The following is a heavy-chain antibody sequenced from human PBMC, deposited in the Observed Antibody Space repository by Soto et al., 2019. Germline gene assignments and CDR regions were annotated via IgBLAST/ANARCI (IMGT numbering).Heavy chain of an antibody. CDR2: IYYSGST. V-gene: IGHV4-39*01. D-gene: IGHD3-16*02. J-gene: IGHJ4*02. Sequence: PSETLSLTCTVSGGSISSSSYYWGWIRQPPGKGLEWIGSIYYSGSTYYNPSLKSRVTISVDTSKNQFSLKLSSVTAADTAVYYCASLYEYIWGSYLRYWGQGTLVTVSS. CDR3: ASLYEYIWGSYLRY. CDR1: GGSISSSSYY.